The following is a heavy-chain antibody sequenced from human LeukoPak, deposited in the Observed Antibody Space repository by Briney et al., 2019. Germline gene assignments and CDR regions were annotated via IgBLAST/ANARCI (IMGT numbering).Heavy chain of an antibody. D-gene: IGHD5-24*01. Sequence: GGSLRLSCAASGFNFSTYSMHWVRQAPGKGLEWVSSISSSSAFIFYADSVKGRFSISRDNAKSSLYLQMNSLRAEDTAVYYCARARKVQMADIWGQGTMVTVYS. CDR1: GFNFSTYS. V-gene: IGHV3-21*01. J-gene: IGHJ3*02. CDR2: ISSSSAFI. CDR3: ARARKVQMADI.